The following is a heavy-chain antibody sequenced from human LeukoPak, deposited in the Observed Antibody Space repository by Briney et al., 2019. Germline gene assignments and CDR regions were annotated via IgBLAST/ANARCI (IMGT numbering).Heavy chain of an antibody. CDR1: GFTFSSYA. CDR2: ISGSGGST. V-gene: IGHV3-23*01. D-gene: IGHD3-22*01. CDR3: AKEGYYDSSGYYPLGYFDY. J-gene: IGHJ4*02. Sequence: PGASLRLSCAASGFTFSSYAMSWVRQAPGKGLEWVSAISGSGGSTYYADSVKGRFTISRDNSKNTLYLQMNSLRAEDTAVCYCAKEGYYDSSGYYPLGYFDYWGQGTLVTVSS.